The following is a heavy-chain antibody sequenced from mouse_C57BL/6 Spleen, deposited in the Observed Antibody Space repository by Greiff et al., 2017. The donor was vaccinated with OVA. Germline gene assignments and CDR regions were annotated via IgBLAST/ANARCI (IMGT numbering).Heavy chain of an antibody. CDR3: TRNYYGSSPFDY. V-gene: IGHV1-15*01. Sequence: VKVVESGAELVRPGASVTLSCKASGYTFTDYEMHWVKQTPVHGLEWIGAIDPETGGTAYNQKFKGKAILTADKSSSTAYMELRSLTSEDSAVYYCTRNYYGSSPFDYWGQGTTLTVSS. D-gene: IGHD1-1*01. CDR1: GYTFTDYE. J-gene: IGHJ2*01. CDR2: IDPETGGT.